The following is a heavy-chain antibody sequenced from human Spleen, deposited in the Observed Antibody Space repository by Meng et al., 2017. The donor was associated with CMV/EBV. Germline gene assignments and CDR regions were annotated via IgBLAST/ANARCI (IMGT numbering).Heavy chain of an antibody. J-gene: IGHJ5*02. CDR1: GYTFTGYY. V-gene: IGHV1-2*02. D-gene: IGHD3-3*01. Sequence: ASVKVSCKASGYTFTGYYIHWVRQAPGQGLEWMGWINPNRGGTNYAQKFQGRVTMTRDTSISTAYMELSRLRSDDTAVYYCARGLYYDFWSGTHWFDPWGQGTLVTVS. CDR3: ARGLYYDFWSGTHWFDP. CDR2: INPNRGGT.